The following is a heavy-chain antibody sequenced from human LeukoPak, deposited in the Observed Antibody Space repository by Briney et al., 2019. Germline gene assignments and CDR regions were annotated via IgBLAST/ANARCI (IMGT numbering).Heavy chain of an antibody. J-gene: IGHJ5*02. CDR2: MNPNSGNT. V-gene: IGHV1-8*01. Sequence: ASVKVSCKASGYTFTTYDINWVRQATGQGFEWMGWMNPNSGNTGYAQKFQGRVTMTRNTSITTAYMELSSPRSEDTAVYYCARGRGSGHKENWFDPWGQGTLVTVSS. CDR3: ARGRGSGHKENWFDP. D-gene: IGHD6-19*01. CDR1: GYTFTTYD.